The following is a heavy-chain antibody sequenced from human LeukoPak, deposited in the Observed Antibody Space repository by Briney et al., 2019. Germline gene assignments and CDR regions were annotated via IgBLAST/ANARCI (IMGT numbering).Heavy chain of an antibody. CDR3: ARGIQAKAARGWYFDL. CDR2: IIPIFGTA. CDR1: GGTFSSYA. V-gene: IGHV1-69*05. J-gene: IGHJ2*01. Sequence: SVKVSCKASGGTFSSYAISWVRQAPGQGLEWMGGIIPIFGTANYAQKFQGRVTITTDESTSTAYMELSSLRSEDTAVYYCARGIQAKAARGWYFDLWGHGTLVTVSS. D-gene: IGHD6-6*01.